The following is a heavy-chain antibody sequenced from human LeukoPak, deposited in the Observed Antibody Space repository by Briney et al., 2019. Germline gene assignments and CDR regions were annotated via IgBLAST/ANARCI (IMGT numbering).Heavy chain of an antibody. CDR2: ISGSGGST. V-gene: IGHV3-23*01. CDR3: AKLYGSGSYYNLYDY. J-gene: IGHJ4*02. Sequence: PGGSLRLSCAASGFTFSSYAMSWVRQAPGKGLEWVSDISGSGGSTYYADSVKGRFTISRDNSKNTVYLQMNSLRAEDTAVYYCAKLYGSGSYYNLYDYWGQGTLVTVSP. CDR1: GFTFSSYA. D-gene: IGHD3-10*01.